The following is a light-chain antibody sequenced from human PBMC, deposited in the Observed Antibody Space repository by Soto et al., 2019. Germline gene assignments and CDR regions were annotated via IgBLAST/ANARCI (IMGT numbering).Light chain of an antibody. Sequence: IDMTQSPASLSVSQGDRATISCRASHSISSYLNLYQQKPGKAPKLLIYAASSLASGVPSRFSGSGSGTDFTLTISRLQPEDFAGYYCQQNDSTPSTFGHGTKVDIK. J-gene: IGKJ3*01. CDR1: HSISSY. CDR3: QQNDSTPST. V-gene: IGKV1-39*01. CDR2: AAS.